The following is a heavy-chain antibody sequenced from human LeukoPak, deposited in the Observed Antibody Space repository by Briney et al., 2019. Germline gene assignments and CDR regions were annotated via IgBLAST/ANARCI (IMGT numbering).Heavy chain of an antibody. CDR1: GFTFRSYA. CDR2: ISTSGST. V-gene: IGHV3-23*01. CDR3: ARKVSGAHVDY. Sequence: PGGSLRLSCAASGFTFRSYAMSWVRQAPGKGLEWVSAISTSGSTFYADSVKGRFTMSRDNSRNTPDLQMNSLRAEDTAVYYCARKVSGAHVDYWGQGTLVTVSS. D-gene: IGHD5/OR15-5a*01. J-gene: IGHJ4*02.